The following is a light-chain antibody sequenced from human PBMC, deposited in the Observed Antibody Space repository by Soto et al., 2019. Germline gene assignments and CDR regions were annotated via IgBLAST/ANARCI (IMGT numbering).Light chain of an antibody. CDR2: AAS. CDR3: QQRSNWPPTWT. V-gene: IGKV3-11*01. J-gene: IGKJ1*01. Sequence: EVVLIQSPATLSLSPGERATLSCRASQSVGSYLAWYQHKPGQPPRLLIYAASNMATGIPARFSGSGSGTDFNLTISSLEPEDFAVYYCQQRSNWPPTWTFGQGTKVEIK. CDR1: QSVGSY.